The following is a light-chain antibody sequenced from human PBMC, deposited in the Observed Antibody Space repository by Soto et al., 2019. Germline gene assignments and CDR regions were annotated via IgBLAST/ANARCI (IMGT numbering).Light chain of an antibody. J-gene: IGKJ4*01. Sequence: EIILTQSPATLSLSPGERATLSCLASQSVNRNLAWYQHRPGQAPRLLIYDAFNRATGVPARFTGSGSGTEFTLTISSLQSEDFAVYYCQQYNKWPITFGGGTKVDIK. CDR3: QQYNKWPIT. CDR1: QSVNRN. V-gene: IGKV3D-15*01. CDR2: DAF.